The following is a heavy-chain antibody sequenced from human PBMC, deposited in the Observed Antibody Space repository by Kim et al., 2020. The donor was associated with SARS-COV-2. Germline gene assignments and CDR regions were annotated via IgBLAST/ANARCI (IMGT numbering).Heavy chain of an antibody. V-gene: IGHV3-21*01. CDR2: ISSSSSYI. Sequence: GGSLRLSCAASGFTFSTYSMDWVRQAPGKGLEWVSSISSSSSYIYYGDSVKGRFIISRDNAKNSLYLQMNSLRAEDTAVYYCARDRREYSSSGGHYYYYYGMDVWGQGTTVTVSS. J-gene: IGHJ6*02. CDR3: ARDRREYSSSGGHYYYYYGMDV. D-gene: IGHD6-13*01. CDR1: GFTFSTYS.